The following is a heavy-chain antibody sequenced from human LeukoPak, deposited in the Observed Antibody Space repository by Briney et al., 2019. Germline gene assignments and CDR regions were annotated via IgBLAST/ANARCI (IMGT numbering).Heavy chain of an antibody. V-gene: IGHV1-46*01. Sequence: ASVKVSFKASGYTFTSYYMHWVRQAPGQGLEWMGIINPSGGSTSYAQKFQGRVTMTRDTSTSTVYMELSSLRSEDTAVYYCAREGSRLVVTNDDDAFDIWGQGTMVTVSS. CDR1: GYTFTSYY. J-gene: IGHJ3*02. CDR2: INPSGGST. CDR3: AREGSRLVVTNDDDAFDI. D-gene: IGHD2-21*02.